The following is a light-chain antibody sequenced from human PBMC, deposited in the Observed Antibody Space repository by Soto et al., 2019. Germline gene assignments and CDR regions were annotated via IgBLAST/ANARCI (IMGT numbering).Light chain of an antibody. Sequence: DIQMTQSPSSLSASVGDRVTITCRASQSISSYLNWYQQKPGKAPKLLIYAASSLQSGLPSRFSSSGSGTDFTLTISSLQPEDFATYYCQQSYSTLTFGPGTKVDIK. V-gene: IGKV1-39*01. CDR1: QSISSY. CDR2: AAS. CDR3: QQSYSTLT. J-gene: IGKJ3*01.